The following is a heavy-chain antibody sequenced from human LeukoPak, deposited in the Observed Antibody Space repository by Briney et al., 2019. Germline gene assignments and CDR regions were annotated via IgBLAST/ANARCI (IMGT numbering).Heavy chain of an antibody. D-gene: IGHD6-13*01. Sequence: SSETLSLTCAVYGGSFSGYYWSWIRPPPGKGLEWIGEINHSGSTNYNPSLKSRVTISVDTSKNQFSLKLSSVTAADTAVYYCARPGIAAAGTRCWFDPWGQGTLVTVSS. CDR2: INHSGST. V-gene: IGHV4-34*01. CDR1: GGSFSGYY. CDR3: ARPGIAAAGTRCWFDP. J-gene: IGHJ5*02.